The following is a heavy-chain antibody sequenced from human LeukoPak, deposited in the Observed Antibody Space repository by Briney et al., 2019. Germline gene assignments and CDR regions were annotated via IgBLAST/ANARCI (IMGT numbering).Heavy chain of an antibody. J-gene: IGHJ6*03. V-gene: IGHV3-74*01. CDR1: GFTFSSYW. CDR2: INRDGSST. Sequence: GGSLRLSCAASGFTFSSYWMHWVRQAPGKGLVWVSRINRDGSSTSYADSVKGRFTISRDNAKNTLYLQMNSLRAEDTAVYYCARGTVVVVAATRVWYYYYMDVWGKGTTVTVSS. CDR3: ARGTVVVVAATRVWYYYYMDV. D-gene: IGHD2-15*01.